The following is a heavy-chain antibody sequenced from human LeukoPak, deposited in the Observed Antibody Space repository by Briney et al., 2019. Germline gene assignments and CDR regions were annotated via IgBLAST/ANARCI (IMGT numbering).Heavy chain of an antibody. CDR2: ISGSGGST. CDR3: ARGRGLYYDSSGYPLV. J-gene: IGHJ4*02. CDR1: GFTFSSYG. Sequence: PGGSLRLSCAASGFTFSSYGMSWVRQAPGKGLEWVSAISGSGGSTYYADSVKGRFTISRDNAKNTLYLQLNSLRAEDTAVYYCARGRGLYYDSSGYPLVWGQGTLVTVSS. V-gene: IGHV3-23*01. D-gene: IGHD3-22*01.